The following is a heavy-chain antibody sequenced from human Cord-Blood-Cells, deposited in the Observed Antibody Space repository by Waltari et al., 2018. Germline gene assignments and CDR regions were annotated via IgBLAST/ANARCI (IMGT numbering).Heavy chain of an antibody. CDR1: GYSISSGYY. D-gene: IGHD6-13*01. V-gene: IGHV4-38-2*01. CDR2: IYHSGST. CDR3: ARGGSSWYFAFDI. Sequence: QVQLQESGPGLVKPSETLSLTCAVSGYSISSGYYWGWIRQPPGKGLVWSGSIYHSGSTYYNPSLKSRVTISVDTSKNQFSLKLSSVTAADTAVYYCARGGSSWYFAFDIWGQGTMVTVSS. J-gene: IGHJ3*02.